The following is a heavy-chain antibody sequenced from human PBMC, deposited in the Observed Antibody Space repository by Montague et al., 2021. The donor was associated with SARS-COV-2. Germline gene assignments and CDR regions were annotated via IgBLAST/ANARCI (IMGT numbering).Heavy chain of an antibody. D-gene: IGHD2-8*01. CDR2: VSTDVNEK. CDR3: VRDPGMNGLDI. Sequence: SLRLSCAASGFSFSSFSMHWVRQAPGKGLESLAVVSTDVNEKYYLGSVRGRFTISRDNSKNTVSLQVNSLRVEDTAVYYRVRDPGMNGLDIWGQGTRVTVSS. V-gene: IGHV3-30*04. CDR1: GFSFSSFS. J-gene: IGHJ3*02.